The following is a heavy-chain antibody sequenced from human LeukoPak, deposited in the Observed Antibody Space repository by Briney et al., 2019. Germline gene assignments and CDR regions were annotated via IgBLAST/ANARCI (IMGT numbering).Heavy chain of an antibody. Sequence: SVKASCKASGGTFSSYAISWVRQAPGQGLEWMGGIIPIFGTANYAQKFQGRVTITADESTSTAYMELSSLRSEDTAVYYCSYHAGIDAFDIWGQGTMVTVSS. CDR2: IIPIFGTA. V-gene: IGHV1-69*13. J-gene: IGHJ3*02. CDR3: SYHAGIDAFDI. CDR1: GGTFSSYA. D-gene: IGHD2-15*01.